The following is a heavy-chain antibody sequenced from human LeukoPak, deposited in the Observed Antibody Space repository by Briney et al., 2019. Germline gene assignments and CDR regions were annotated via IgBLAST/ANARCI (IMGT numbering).Heavy chain of an antibody. CDR2: ISSSSSYI. J-gene: IGHJ4*02. V-gene: IGHV3-21*01. CDR3: ARDGSPIAAAEDY. Sequence: GGSLRLSCAASEFTFSSYSMNWVRQAPGKGLEWVSSISSSSSYIYYADSVKGRFTISRDNSKNTLYLQMNSLRAEDTAVYYCARDGSPIAAAEDYWGQGTLVTVSS. CDR1: EFTFSSYS. D-gene: IGHD6-13*01.